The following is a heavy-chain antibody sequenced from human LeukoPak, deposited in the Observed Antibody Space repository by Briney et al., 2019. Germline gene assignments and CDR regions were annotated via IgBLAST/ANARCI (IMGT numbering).Heavy chain of an antibody. V-gene: IGHV3-23*01. J-gene: IGHJ4*02. CDR1: GFTFSSYV. CDR2: ILGSGDST. D-gene: IGHD6-19*01. CDR3: AKLYSSGWYVADY. Sequence: GGSLRLSCAASGFTFSSYVMSWVRQAPGKGLEWVSTILGSGDSTFYADSVKGRFTISRDNSKNTLFLHMTSLRAEDTAVYYCAKLYSSGWYVADYWGQGTLVTVSS.